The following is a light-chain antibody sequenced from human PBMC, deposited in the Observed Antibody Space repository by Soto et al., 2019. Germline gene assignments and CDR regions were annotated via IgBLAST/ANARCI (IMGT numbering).Light chain of an antibody. CDR3: QQYGDSPWT. CDR1: QSVSSSY. J-gene: IGKJ1*01. V-gene: IGKV3-20*01. CDR2: GAS. Sequence: EIVLTQSPGTLSLSPGDRATLSCRASQSVSSSYLAWYQQKPGQAPRLLIYGASGRATGIPDRFSGSGSGPDFTLTITRLGPEDFAVYYCQQYGDSPWTFGQGTKVEIK.